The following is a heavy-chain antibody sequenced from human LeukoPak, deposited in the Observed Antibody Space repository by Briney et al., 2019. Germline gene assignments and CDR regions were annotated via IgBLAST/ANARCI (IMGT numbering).Heavy chain of an antibody. CDR2: LSYEGNNK. CDR3: ARDRRSVVVAATRYYYYGMDV. V-gene: IGHV3-30-3*01. Sequence: GSLRPSRAASGFTLNNFAIPRVRQAPGQGLEWVAVLSYEGNNKYYADSVKGRFTISRDNSKNTLYLQMNSLRAEDTAVYYCARDRRSVVVAATRYYYYGMDVWGQGTTVTVSS. D-gene: IGHD2-15*01. CDR1: GFTLNNFA. J-gene: IGHJ6*02.